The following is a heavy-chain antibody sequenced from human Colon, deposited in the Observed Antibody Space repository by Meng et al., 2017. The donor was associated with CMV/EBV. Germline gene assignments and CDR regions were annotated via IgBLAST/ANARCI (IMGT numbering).Heavy chain of an antibody. J-gene: IGHJ5*02. Sequence: ASVKVSCKTSGYTLTNYGISWVRQAPGQGLEWMGWISVYSGNTDYAQNLRDRVTMTTDTSTSTAYMELERLRSDDTAIYYCARSLTSGIVVVPAAPLDPWGQGTLVTVSS. D-gene: IGHD2-2*01. CDR3: ARSLTSGIVVVPAAPLDP. CDR1: GYTLTNYG. CDR2: ISVYSGNT. V-gene: IGHV1-18*01.